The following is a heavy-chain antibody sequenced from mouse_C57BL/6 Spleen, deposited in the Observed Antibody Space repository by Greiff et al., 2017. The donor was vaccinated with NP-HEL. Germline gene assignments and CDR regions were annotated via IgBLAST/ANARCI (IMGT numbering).Heavy chain of an antibody. V-gene: IGHV14-4*01. CDR1: GFNIKDDY. Sequence: EVKLQQSGAELVRPGASVKLSCTASGFNIKDDYMHWVQQRPEQGRAWIGWIDPENGDTEYASKFQGKATITADPSSKPAYLQLSSLPSEDTAVYYCSAGVLGSYYFDYRGKGTTLTGPS. CDR3: SAGVLGSYYFDY. CDR2: IDPENGDT. J-gene: IGHJ2*01. D-gene: IGHD4-1*01.